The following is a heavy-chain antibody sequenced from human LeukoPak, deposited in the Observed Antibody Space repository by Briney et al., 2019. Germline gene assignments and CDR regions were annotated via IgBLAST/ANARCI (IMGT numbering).Heavy chain of an antibody. V-gene: IGHV4-34*01. Sequence: SETLSLTCAVYGGSFSGYYWSWIRQPPGKGLEWIGEINHSGSTNYNPSLKSRVTISVDTSKNQFSLKLSSVTAADTAVYYCASQDAAGYYFGYWGQGTLVTVPS. CDR3: ASQDAAGYYFGY. D-gene: IGHD6-25*01. CDR1: GGSFSGYY. J-gene: IGHJ4*02. CDR2: INHSGST.